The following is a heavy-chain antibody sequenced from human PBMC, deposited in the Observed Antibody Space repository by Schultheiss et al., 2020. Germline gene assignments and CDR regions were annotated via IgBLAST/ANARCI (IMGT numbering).Heavy chain of an antibody. V-gene: IGHV3-23*01. J-gene: IGHJ6*02. CDR2: ISGSGGST. CDR3: SGGDRYYYYYGMDV. D-gene: IGHD2-21*02. CDR1: GFTFSSYA. Sequence: GGSLRLSCAASGFTFSSYAMSWVRQAPGKGLEWVSAISGSGGSTYYADSVKGRFTISRDNSKNTLYLQMNSLRAEDTAVYYCSGGDRYYYYYGMDVWGQGITVTVSS.